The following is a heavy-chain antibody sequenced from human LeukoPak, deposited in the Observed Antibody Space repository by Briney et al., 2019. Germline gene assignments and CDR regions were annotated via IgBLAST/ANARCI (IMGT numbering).Heavy chain of an antibody. D-gene: IGHD3-3*01. CDR1: GGSISSSGDF. CDR2: ISSTRTT. Sequence: SETLSLTCTVSGGSISSSGDFWAWIRQPPGKGLEWIGNISSTRTTYYNPSLKSRVPISLDTSNNHFSLKLTSVTAADTAVYYCPRENTIFGVTGHWFDPWGQGTLVTVSS. CDR3: PRENTIFGVTGHWFDP. J-gene: IGHJ5*02. V-gene: IGHV4-39*07.